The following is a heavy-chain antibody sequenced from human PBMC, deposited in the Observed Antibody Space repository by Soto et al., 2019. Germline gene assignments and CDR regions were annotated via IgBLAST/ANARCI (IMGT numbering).Heavy chain of an antibody. V-gene: IGHV3-30*03. CDR2: VSYHGTNK. CDR1: GFTFSSYG. J-gene: IGHJ4*02. CDR3: ARGLPYDSSGYFFDY. Sequence: QSGWSLRLSCAASGFTFSSYGMHWVRQAPGKGLEWVALVSYHGTNKYYGDSVNGRFTISRDNSKNTLHLQMNSLRAEDTAVYYCARGLPYDSSGYFFDYWGQGTLVTVSS. D-gene: IGHD3-22*01.